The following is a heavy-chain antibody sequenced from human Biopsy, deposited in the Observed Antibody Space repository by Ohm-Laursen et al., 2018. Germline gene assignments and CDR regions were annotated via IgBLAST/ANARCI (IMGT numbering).Heavy chain of an antibody. D-gene: IGHD3-22*01. Sequence: SLRLSCTASGFKFDEFAMHWVRQTPGKGLEWDSAITSSGDTTYYSDSVKGRFTISRDSSKNTLHLQMNSLRAEDTAVYYCAKDQGYYYDRSVYYYFDYWGQGTLVTVSS. V-gene: IGHV3-23*01. CDR3: AKDQGYYYDRSVYYYFDY. CDR2: ITSSGDTT. J-gene: IGHJ4*02. CDR1: GFKFDEFA.